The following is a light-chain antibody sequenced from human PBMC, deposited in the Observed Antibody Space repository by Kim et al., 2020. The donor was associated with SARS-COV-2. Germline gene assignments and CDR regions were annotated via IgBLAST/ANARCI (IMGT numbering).Light chain of an antibody. CDR2: SAS. CDR1: QGIRND. J-gene: IGKJ2*01. Sequence: AIQMTQSPSSLSASVGDRVTITCRASQGIRNDLAWYQQKPGEAPKLLIYSASSLQSAVPSRFSGSGSGTEFTLTINSLQPEDFAAYYCLQDYNYPYTFGQGTKLEI. V-gene: IGKV1-6*01. CDR3: LQDYNYPYT.